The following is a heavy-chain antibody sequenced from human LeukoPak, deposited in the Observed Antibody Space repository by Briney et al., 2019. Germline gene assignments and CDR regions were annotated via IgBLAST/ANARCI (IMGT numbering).Heavy chain of an antibody. V-gene: IGHV3-33*01. CDR1: GFIFSTYG. Sequence: GGSLRLSCAASGFIFSTYGMHWVRQAPGKGLEWVAAIWYDGSNKFYADSVKGRFTISRDDSKNTLYLQMNSMRAEDTAVYYCARDQVLAAAPPLDYWGQGTLVTVSS. D-gene: IGHD2-15*01. CDR3: ARDQVLAAAPPLDY. J-gene: IGHJ4*02. CDR2: IWYDGSNK.